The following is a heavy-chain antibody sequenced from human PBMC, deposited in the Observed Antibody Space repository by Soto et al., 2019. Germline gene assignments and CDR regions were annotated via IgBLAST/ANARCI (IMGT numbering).Heavy chain of an antibody. J-gene: IGHJ4*02. CDR3: AKGLLNGRWYAAD. D-gene: IGHD6-13*01. V-gene: IGHV3-23*01. Sequence: EVHLLESGGVLVQPGESLRLSCETSGFTFSNCVMTWVRQPPGMRLEWVSVITTNGHTDYADSVKGPFTISRGNSKNTVYLQMNSLRAEDTAVHYCAKGLLNGRWYAADWGQGTLVTVSS. CDR2: ITTNGHT. CDR1: GFTFSNCV.